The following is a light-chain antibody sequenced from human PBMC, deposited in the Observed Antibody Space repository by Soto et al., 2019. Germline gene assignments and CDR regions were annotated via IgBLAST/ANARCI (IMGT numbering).Light chain of an antibody. CDR1: QGIAGY. J-gene: IGKJ4*01. V-gene: IGKV1-9*01. Sequence: DIQLTQSPSFLSASIGDRVTIICRASQGIAGYLAWYQQKPGKAPKLLIYAASSLQSGVPSRFSGSISGTEFTLTISSLQPEDFATYYCQQLYTYPLTFGGGTKVEL. CDR3: QQLYTYPLT. CDR2: AAS.